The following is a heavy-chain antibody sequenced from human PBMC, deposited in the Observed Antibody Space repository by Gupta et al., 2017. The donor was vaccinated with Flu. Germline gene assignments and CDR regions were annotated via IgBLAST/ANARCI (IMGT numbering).Heavy chain of an antibody. CDR3: AGDPGSRNGMDV. CDR1: ENIVSNAY. CDR2: VYSGGTT. V-gene: IGHV3-53*01. Sequence: CVAPENIVSNAYINWVRQAPGKGLEWVSVVYSGGTTYYADSVKGRFTVSRDKSKNTLYLQMNNLRAEDTAVYYCAGDPGSRNGMDVWAEGPRSLSPQ. D-gene: IGHD2-15*01. J-gene: IGHJ6*04.